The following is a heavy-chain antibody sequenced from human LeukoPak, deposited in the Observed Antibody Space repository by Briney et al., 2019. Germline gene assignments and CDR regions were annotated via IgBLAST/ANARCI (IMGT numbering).Heavy chain of an antibody. CDR2: MNPNSGGT. J-gene: IGHJ4*02. V-gene: IGHV1-8*02. CDR3: ARGPSGSYFGYRRGD. D-gene: IGHD3-10*01. Sequence: ASVKVSCKASGFTFTAYHMHWVRQAPGQGLEWMGWMNPNSGGTGYAQKFQGRVTMTRDTSTSTAYMELSSLTSEDTAIYYCARGPSGSYFGYRRGDWGQGTLVTVSS. CDR1: GFTFTAYH.